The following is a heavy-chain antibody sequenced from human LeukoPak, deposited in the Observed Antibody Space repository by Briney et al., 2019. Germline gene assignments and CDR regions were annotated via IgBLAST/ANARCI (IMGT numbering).Heavy chain of an antibody. V-gene: IGHV4-39*01. CDR2: IYYSGST. D-gene: IGHD6-19*01. CDR1: GGSISSSSYY. J-gene: IGHJ5*02. CDR3: ARLVQWLVQYWFDP. Sequence: PSETLSLTCTVSGGSISSSSYYWGWLRQPPGTGLEWIGSIYYSGSTYYNPSLKSRVTISVDTSKNQFSLKLSSVTAADTAVYYCARLVQWLVQYWFDPWGQGTLVTVSA.